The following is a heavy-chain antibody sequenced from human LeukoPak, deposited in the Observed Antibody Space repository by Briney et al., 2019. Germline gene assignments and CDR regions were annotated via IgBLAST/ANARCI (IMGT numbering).Heavy chain of an antibody. J-gene: IGHJ4*02. CDR2: ISAYNGNT. Sequence: ASVKVSCKASGYTFTTYSITWVRQAPGQGREWMGWISAYNGNTNYAQKFQGRVTMTTDTSTSTAYMELRSLGSDDTAVYYCARDRCSSTSCYDDYWGQGTLVTVSS. V-gene: IGHV1-18*01. CDR1: GYTFTTYS. D-gene: IGHD2-2*01. CDR3: ARDRCSSTSCYDDY.